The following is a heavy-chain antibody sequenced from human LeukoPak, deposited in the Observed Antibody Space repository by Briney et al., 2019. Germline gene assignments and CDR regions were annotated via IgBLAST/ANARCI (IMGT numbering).Heavy chain of an antibody. D-gene: IGHD3-10*01. Sequence: SQSLSLSRAVYVGSFSGFYWSWIRQPPAKGLDWIGEINHSGSSNYNPSLKSRVTISVDTSKNQLSLKLSSVTAADTAVYYCARRKVRGVIGYYYTDVWGKGTTVTISS. J-gene: IGHJ6*03. CDR2: INHSGSS. V-gene: IGHV4-34*01. CDR1: VGSFSGFY. CDR3: ARRKVRGVIGYYYTDV.